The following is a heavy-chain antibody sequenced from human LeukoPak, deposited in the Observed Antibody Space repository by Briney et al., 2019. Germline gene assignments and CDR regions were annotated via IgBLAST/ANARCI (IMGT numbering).Heavy chain of an antibody. Sequence: SETLSLTCTVSGGSISSGGYYWSWIRQHPGKGLEWIGYIYYSGSTYYNPSLKSRVTISADTSKNQFSLKLSSVTAADTAVYYCARDRSYDYAASWFDPWGQGTLVTVSS. CDR2: IYYSGST. CDR3: ARDRSYDYAASWFDP. CDR1: GGSISSGGYY. J-gene: IGHJ5*02. D-gene: IGHD3-16*01. V-gene: IGHV4-31*03.